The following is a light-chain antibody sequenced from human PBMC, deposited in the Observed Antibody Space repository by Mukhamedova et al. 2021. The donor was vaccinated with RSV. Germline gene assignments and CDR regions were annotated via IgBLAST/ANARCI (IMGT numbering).Light chain of an antibody. CDR3: QVWGTGTVI. CDR2: RDT. Sequence: QQPGQAPMLLIYRDTNRPSGIPERFSGSQSGNTATLTISRAQDGDEADYYCQVWGTGTVIFGGGTRFTVL. V-gene: IGLV3-9*01. J-gene: IGLJ2*01.